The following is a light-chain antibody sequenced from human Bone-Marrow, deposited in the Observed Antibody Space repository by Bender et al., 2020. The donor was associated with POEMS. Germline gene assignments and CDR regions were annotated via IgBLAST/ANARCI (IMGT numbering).Light chain of an antibody. J-gene: IGLJ3*02. V-gene: IGLV3-21*02. Sequence: SYVLTQPPSVSVAPEETATITCEGSNIGTKSVHWYQQKPGQAPVLAVYSDNDRRPGIPERFSGSKSGSSASLAITGLQAEDEADYYCQSYDTRLNGWVFGGGTKVTVL. CDR1: NIGTKS. CDR2: SDN. CDR3: QSYDTRLNGWV.